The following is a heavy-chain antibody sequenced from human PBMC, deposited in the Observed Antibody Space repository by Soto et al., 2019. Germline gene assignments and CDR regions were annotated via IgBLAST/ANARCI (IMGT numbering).Heavy chain of an antibody. J-gene: IGHJ4*02. CDR3: ASGVAGYFDY. V-gene: IGHV4-39*01. CDR1: GGPISRSNYY. Sequence: QLQLQESGPGLVKPSETLSLTCTVSGGPISRSNYYWGWIRQPPGSGLEWIGSVYYSGSTYYNPSLKSRFTISVDTSKNQISLKLSSVTAADTAVYYCASGVAGYFDYWGQGTLVTVSS. CDR2: VYYSGST. D-gene: IGHD6-19*01.